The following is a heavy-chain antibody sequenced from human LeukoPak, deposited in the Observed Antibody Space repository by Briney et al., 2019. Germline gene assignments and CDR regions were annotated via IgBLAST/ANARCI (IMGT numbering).Heavy chain of an antibody. CDR2: ISYDGRP. CDR1: GGSISSYY. V-gene: IGHV4-59*01. D-gene: IGHD3-22*01. CDR3: ARLSSGRPHEYFQH. J-gene: IGHJ1*01. Sequence: SETLSLTCTVSGGSISSYYWSWIRQPPGKGLEWIGYISYDGRPAYNPSLKSRVTILVDTSENQFSLELTSVTAADTAVYYCARLSSGRPHEYFQHWGQGTLVTVSS.